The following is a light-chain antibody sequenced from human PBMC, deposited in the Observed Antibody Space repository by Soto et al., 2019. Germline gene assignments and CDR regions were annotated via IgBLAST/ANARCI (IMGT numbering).Light chain of an antibody. J-gene: IGLJ2*01. V-gene: IGLV2-11*01. CDR2: DVN. Sequence: QSALTQHRSVSGSPGQSVTISCTGTSSDVGGYNYVSWYQQHPGKAPKVMIYDVNKRPSGVPDRFSGSKSGNTASLTISGLQAMDEADYYCQAWDSNTALFGGGTKLTVL. CDR1: SSDVGGYNY. CDR3: QAWDSNTAL.